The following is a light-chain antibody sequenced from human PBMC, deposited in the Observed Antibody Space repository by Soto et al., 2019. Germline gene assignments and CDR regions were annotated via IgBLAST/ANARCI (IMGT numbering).Light chain of an antibody. CDR3: QQYDNSRWT. V-gene: IGKV3-20*01. Sequence: PEERATLSCRASQSVSSSYLAWYQQKPGQAPRLLIFGASSRATGIPDRFSGSGSGTDFTLTISRLEPEDFAVYYCQQYDNSRWTFGQGTKVDIK. J-gene: IGKJ1*01. CDR1: QSVSSSY. CDR2: GAS.